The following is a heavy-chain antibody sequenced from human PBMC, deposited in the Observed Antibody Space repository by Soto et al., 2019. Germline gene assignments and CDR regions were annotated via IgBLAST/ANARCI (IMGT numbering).Heavy chain of an antibody. CDR1: GFTFSSYS. J-gene: IGHJ6*03. CDR2: ISSSSSTI. V-gene: IGHV3-48*01. CDR3: ARVGRYYMDV. Sequence: EVQLVESGGGLVQPGGSLRLSCAASGFTFSSYSMNWVRQAPGKGLEWVSYISSSSSTIYYADSVKGRFTISRDNAKNSLYLQMNSLRAEDTAVYYCARVGRYYMDVWGKGTTVTVSS.